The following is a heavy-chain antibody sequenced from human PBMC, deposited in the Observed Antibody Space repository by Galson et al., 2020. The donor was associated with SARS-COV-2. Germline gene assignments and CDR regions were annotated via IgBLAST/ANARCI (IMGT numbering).Heavy chain of an antibody. D-gene: IGHD3-16*01. V-gene: IGHV4-30-4*01. CDR2: IYYSGST. CDR1: GGSISSGDYY. CDR3: ARDRGGGNWFDP. J-gene: IGHJ5*02. Sequence: SETLSLTCTVSGGSISSGDYYWSWIRQPPGKGLEWIGYIYYSGSTYYNPSLKSRVTISVDTSKNQFSLKLSSVTAADTAVYYCARDRGGGNWFDPWGQGTLVTVSS.